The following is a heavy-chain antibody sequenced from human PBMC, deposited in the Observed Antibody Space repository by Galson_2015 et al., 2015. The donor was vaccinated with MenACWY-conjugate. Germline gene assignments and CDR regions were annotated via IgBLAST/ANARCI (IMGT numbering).Heavy chain of an antibody. V-gene: IGHV6-1*01. CDR1: GDSVSSNSAA. D-gene: IGHD1-7*01. Sequence: CAISGDSVSSNSAAWTWIRQSPSRGLEWLGRTYYRSRLHNDYAVSVKSRITINPDTSRNQLSLQLSSVTPEDTAVYYCARGVTRTSGTTNCYFDFWGRGTLVTVSS. CDR3: ARGVTRTSGTTNCYFDF. J-gene: IGHJ2*01. CDR2: TYYRSRLHN.